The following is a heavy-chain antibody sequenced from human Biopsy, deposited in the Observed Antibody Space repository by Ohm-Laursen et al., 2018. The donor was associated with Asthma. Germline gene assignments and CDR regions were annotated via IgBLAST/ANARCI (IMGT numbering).Heavy chain of an antibody. CDR3: ARGDSSGWSHYYFDY. V-gene: IGHV3-53*01. J-gene: IGHJ4*02. D-gene: IGHD6-19*01. Sequence: SLRLSCAASGFTVSRDHVFWVRQAPGKGLEWVSVIYSGGTSHTEDSVRGRFTISRDFSKNTLHLQMHSLRVEDTAVYYCARGDSSGWSHYYFDYWGQGTLVAVSS. CDR1: GFTVSRDH. CDR2: IYSGGTS.